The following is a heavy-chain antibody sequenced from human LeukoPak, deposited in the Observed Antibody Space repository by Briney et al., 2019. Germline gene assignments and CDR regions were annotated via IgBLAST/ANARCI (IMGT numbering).Heavy chain of an antibody. Sequence: GASVKVSCKASGYTFTSYYMHWVRQAPGQGLEWMGIINPSGGSTSYAQKFQGRVTMTRDTSTSTVYMELSSLRSEDTAVYYCARAGAYYDSRGYYLYAFDIWGQGTMVTVSS. CDR3: ARAGAYYDSRGYYLYAFDI. CDR2: INPSGGST. CDR1: GYTFTSYY. V-gene: IGHV1-46*01. J-gene: IGHJ3*02. D-gene: IGHD3-22*01.